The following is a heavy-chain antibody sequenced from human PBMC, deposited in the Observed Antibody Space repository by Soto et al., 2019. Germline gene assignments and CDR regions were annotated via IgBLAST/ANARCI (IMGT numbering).Heavy chain of an antibody. J-gene: IGHJ4*02. D-gene: IGHD3-10*01. CDR1: GFPFTSYG. Sequence: QVQLVESGGGVVQPGRSLRLSCAASGFPFTSYGMHWVREGPDTGLEWVAIISYDGSDKYYADSVKGRFTISRDNSRNTRSLQMNSVSPEDTALYAYVGGQYYFGSRGQGTMVIVSS. CDR3: VGGQYYFGS. V-gene: IGHV3-30*03. CDR2: ISYDGSDK.